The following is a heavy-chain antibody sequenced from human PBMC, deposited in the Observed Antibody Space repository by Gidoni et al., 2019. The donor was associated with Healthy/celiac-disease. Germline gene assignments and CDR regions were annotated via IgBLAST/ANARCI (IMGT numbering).Heavy chain of an antibody. J-gene: IGHJ4*02. CDR2: IYYSGST. D-gene: IGHD2-15*01. CDR1: GGSISSSSYY. V-gene: IGHV4-39*01. CDR3: ARHVTPLVVAAIFPTGCFDY. Sequence: QLQLQESGPGLVKPSETLSLTCTVSGGSISSSSYYWGWIRQPPGKGLEWIGSIYYSGSTYYNPSLKSRVTISVDTSKNQFSLKLSSVTAADTAVYYCARHVTPLVVAAIFPTGCFDYWGQGTLVTVSS.